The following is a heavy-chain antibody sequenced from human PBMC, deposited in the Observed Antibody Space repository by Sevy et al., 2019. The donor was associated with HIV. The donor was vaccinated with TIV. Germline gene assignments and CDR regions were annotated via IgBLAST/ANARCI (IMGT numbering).Heavy chain of an antibody. CDR3: ARSNPYYDFWSGYMTSGYFDY. CDR1: GDSISSSSYY. J-gene: IGHJ4*02. CDR2: ISYSGNT. D-gene: IGHD3-3*01. V-gene: IGHV4-39*01. Sequence: SETLSLTCIVSGDSISSSSYYWGWIRQPPGKGLEWIASISYSGNTYYNPSLKSRTTMSIDTSKNQFFLTLNSVTAPDAAVYYCARSNPYYDFWSGYMTSGYFDYWGRGTLVTVSS.